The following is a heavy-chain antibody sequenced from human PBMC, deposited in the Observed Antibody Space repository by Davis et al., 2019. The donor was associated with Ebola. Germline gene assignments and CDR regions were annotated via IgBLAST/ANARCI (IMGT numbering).Heavy chain of an antibody. CDR2: IYPGDSDT. J-gene: IGHJ4*02. CDR1: GYRFITYW. D-gene: IGHD1-14*01. V-gene: IGHV5-51*01. CDR3: ARRRASDTTDY. Sequence: GESLKISCKGSGYRFITYWIGWVRQMPGKGLEWMGIIYPGDSDTRYSPSFQGQVTISADKSISTAYLQWSSLKASDTAMYYCARRRASDTTDYWGQGTLVTVSS.